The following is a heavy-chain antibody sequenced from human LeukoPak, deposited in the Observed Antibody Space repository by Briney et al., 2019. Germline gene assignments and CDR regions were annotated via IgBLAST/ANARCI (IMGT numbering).Heavy chain of an antibody. CDR1: GYTFTSYD. CDR3: ARGSDGGSYSSNYYYYYMDV. Sequence: GASVKVSCKASGYTFTSYDINWVRQATGQGLEWMGWMNPNSGSTGYAQKFQGRVTITRNTSISTAYMELSSLRSEDTAVYYCARGSDGGSYSSNYYYYYMDVWGKGTTVTVSS. D-gene: IGHD1-26*01. CDR2: MNPNSGST. V-gene: IGHV1-8*03. J-gene: IGHJ6*03.